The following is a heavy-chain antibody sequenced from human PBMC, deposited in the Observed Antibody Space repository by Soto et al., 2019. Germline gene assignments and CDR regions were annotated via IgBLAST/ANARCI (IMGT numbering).Heavy chain of an antibody. CDR1: GYTFTSYG. CDR3: ARGSSGWPNWFDP. D-gene: IGHD6-19*01. CDR2: ISAYNGNT. J-gene: IGHJ5*02. Sequence: QVQLVQSGAEVKNPGASVKVSCKASGYTFTSYGISWVVQAPGQGLEWMGRISAYNGNTNYAQKLQVRVTMTTDTSTSTSYMELRSMRSYDTAVYYWARGSSGWPNWFDPWGQEILVKLSS. V-gene: IGHV1-18*01.